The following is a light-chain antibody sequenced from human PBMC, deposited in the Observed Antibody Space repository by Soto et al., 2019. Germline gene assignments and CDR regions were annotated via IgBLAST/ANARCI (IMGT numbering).Light chain of an antibody. J-gene: IGLJ2*01. CDR3: CSYAGSYIYVV. CDR1: SSDVGGYNY. V-gene: IGLV2-11*01. CDR2: DVS. Sequence: QSALTQPRSVSGSPGQSVTISCTGTSSDVGGYNYVSRYQQHPGKAPKLMIYDVSKRPSGVPDRFSGSKSGNTASLTISGLQAEDEDDYYCCSYAGSYIYVVFGGGTKLTVL.